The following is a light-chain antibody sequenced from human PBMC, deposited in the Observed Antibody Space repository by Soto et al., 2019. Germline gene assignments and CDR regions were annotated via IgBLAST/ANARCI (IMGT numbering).Light chain of an antibody. CDR1: TGAVTSGHY. V-gene: IGLV7-46*01. J-gene: IGLJ3*02. CDR2: DTS. CDR3: LLSYSGARPWV. Sequence: QAVVTQEPSLTVSPGGTVTLTCGSSTGAVTSGHYPYWFQQKPGQAPRTLIYDTSNKYSWTPARFSGSLLGGKAALTLSGAQPEDEVEYYCLLSYSGARPWVFGGGTKLTVL.